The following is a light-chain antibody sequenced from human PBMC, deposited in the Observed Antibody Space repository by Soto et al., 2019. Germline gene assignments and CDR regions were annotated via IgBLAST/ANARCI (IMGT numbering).Light chain of an antibody. CDR2: EGS. V-gene: IGLV2-23*01. CDR1: SGDVGSYNL. CDR3: CSYAGSSTVV. Sequence: QSALTQPASVSGSPGQSISISYTGTSGDVGSYNLVSWYQQHPGKAPKLMIYEGSKRPSGVSNRFSGSKSGNTASLTISGLKTEDEADYYCCSYAGSSTVVFGGGTKLTVL. J-gene: IGLJ2*01.